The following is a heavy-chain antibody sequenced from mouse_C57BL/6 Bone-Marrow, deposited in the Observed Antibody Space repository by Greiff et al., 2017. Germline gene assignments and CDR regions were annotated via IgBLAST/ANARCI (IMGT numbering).Heavy chain of an antibody. CDR2: IYPGDGDP. V-gene: IGHV1-82*01. Sequence: QVQLKQSGPELVKPGASVKISCKASGYAFSSSWRNWVKQRPGKGLEWIGRIYPGDGDPNYNGKFKGKATLTADQSSSTAYMQLSSLTSEDSAVYFCARSEESTTVVDYWGQGTTLTVSS. J-gene: IGHJ2*01. CDR1: GYAFSSSW. CDR3: ARSEESTTVVDY. D-gene: IGHD1-1*01.